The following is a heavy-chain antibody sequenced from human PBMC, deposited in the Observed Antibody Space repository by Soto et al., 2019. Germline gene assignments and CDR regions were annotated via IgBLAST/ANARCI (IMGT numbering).Heavy chain of an antibody. CDR1: GYTFTTYG. J-gene: IGHJ4*02. D-gene: IGHD3-10*01. CDR2: TSAYDGHT. V-gene: IGHV1-18*01. CDR3: ARDVCFSPTCYFSF. Sequence: GSVKVSCKAAGYTFTTYGISWVRQAPGQGLEWLGWTSAYDGHTIYAQKFQGRVIMTTDTSTSTVYMELKSLRYDDTAVYYCARDVCFSPTCYFSFGGKESLVTVS.